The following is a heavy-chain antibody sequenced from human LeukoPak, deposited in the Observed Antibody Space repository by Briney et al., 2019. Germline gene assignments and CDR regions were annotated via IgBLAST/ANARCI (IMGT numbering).Heavy chain of an antibody. CDR3: ASGVFVATIKGYYYYGMDV. CDR1: GYTFTSYG. Sequence: ASVKVSCKASGYTFTSYGISWVRQAPGQGLEWMGWISAYNGNTNYAQKLQGRVTMTTDTSTSTAYMELRSLRSVDTAVYYHASGVFVATIKGYYYYGMDVWGQGTTVTVSS. J-gene: IGHJ6*02. CDR2: ISAYNGNT. D-gene: IGHD5-12*01. V-gene: IGHV1-18*01.